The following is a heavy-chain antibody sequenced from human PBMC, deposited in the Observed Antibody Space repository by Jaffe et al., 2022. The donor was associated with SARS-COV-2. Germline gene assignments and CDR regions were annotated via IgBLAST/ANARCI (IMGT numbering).Heavy chain of an antibody. Sequence: EVQLVESGGGLVQPGGSLRLSCAASGIRSSYFWMSWVRQAPGKGLEWVANIKQDGSEKNYVDSVKGRFIISRDNAKNSLYLQMNSLRAEDTAVYYCARAYYDYVWGSYEDVWGKGTTVTVSS. CDR3: ARAYYDYVWGSYEDV. D-gene: IGHD3-16*01. J-gene: IGHJ6*03. CDR2: IKQDGSEK. V-gene: IGHV3-7*04. CDR1: GIRSSYFW.